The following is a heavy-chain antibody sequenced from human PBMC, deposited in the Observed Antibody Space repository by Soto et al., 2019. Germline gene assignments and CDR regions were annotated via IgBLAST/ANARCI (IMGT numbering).Heavy chain of an antibody. D-gene: IGHD6-19*01. Sequence: PGGALRLSCAASGFTFSSDAMSWVRQAPGKGLEWVSAISGSGGSTYYADSVKGRFTISRDNSKNTLYLQMNSLRAEDTAVYYCAKLIPYSSGWYNWFDPWGQGTLVTVSS. J-gene: IGHJ5*02. CDR2: ISGSGGST. CDR1: GFTFSSDA. CDR3: AKLIPYSSGWYNWFDP. V-gene: IGHV3-23*01.